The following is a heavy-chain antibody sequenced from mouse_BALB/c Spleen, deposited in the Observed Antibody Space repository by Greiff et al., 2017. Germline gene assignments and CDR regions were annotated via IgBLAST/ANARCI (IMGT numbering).Heavy chain of an antibody. D-gene: IGHD2-10*01. Sequence: VQLVESGPGLVAPSQSLSITCTASGFSLTSYGVHWVRQPPGKGLEWLGVIWAGGGTNYNSALMSRLSISKDNSKSQVFLKMNSLQTDDTAMYYCARERSSYGNYLYYFDYWGQGTTLTVSS. V-gene: IGHV2-9*02. CDR3: ARERSSYGNYLYYFDY. CDR2: IWAGGGT. J-gene: IGHJ2*01. CDR1: GFSLTSYG.